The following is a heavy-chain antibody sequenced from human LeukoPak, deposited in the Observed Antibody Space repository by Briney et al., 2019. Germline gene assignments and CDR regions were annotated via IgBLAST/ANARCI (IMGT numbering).Heavy chain of an antibody. CDR2: ISSSSSYI. J-gene: IGHJ4*02. V-gene: IGHV3-21*04. CDR3: AKRGLAAALFR. Sequence: GGSLRLSCAASGFTFSSYSMNWVRQAPGKGLEWVSSISSSSSYIYYADSVKGRFTISRDNSKNTLYLQMNSLRAEDTAVYYCAKRGLAAALFRWGQGTLVTVSS. CDR1: GFTFSSYS. D-gene: IGHD6-13*01.